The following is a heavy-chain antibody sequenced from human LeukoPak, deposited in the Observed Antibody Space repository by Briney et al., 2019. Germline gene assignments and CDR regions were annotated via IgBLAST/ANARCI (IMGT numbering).Heavy chain of an antibody. CDR1: GFTFSSYS. D-gene: IGHD5-24*01. V-gene: IGHV3-43*02. Sequence: GGSLRLSCVASGFTFSSYSMNWVRQAPGKGLEWVSLISGDGGSTYYADSVKGRFTISRDNSKNSLYLQMNSLRTEDTALYYCAKDIGDGYNFSPGDYWGQGTLVTVSS. CDR3: AKDIGDGYNFSPGDY. J-gene: IGHJ4*02. CDR2: ISGDGGST.